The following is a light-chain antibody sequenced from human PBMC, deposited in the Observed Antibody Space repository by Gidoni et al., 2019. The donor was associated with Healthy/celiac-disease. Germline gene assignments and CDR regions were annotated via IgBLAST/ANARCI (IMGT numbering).Light chain of an antibody. Sequence: QAARTQPASVSGSHGQSITISCTGTSSDVGGYHYVSWYQQHPGKAPKLMIYDVSNRPSGVSHRFSGSQSGNPASLPISGLQAEDEADYYCSSYTSRSTLVFGGGTKLTVL. J-gene: IGLJ2*01. CDR3: SSYTSRSTLV. CDR1: SSDVGGYHY. V-gene: IGLV2-14*03. CDR2: DVS.